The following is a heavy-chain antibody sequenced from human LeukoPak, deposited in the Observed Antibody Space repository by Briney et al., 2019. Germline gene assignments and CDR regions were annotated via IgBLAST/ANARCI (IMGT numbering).Heavy chain of an antibody. Sequence: GGSLRLSCAASGFTFSIYAMSWVRQAPGKGLEWVSAISASGGSTYYADSVKGRFTISRDNSQNTLYLQVNSLRAEDTAVYYCAKGLVPAAIRVVDYWGQGTLVTVSP. CDR1: GFTFSIYA. J-gene: IGHJ4*02. CDR3: AKGLVPAAIRVVDY. CDR2: ISASGGST. V-gene: IGHV3-23*01. D-gene: IGHD2-2*01.